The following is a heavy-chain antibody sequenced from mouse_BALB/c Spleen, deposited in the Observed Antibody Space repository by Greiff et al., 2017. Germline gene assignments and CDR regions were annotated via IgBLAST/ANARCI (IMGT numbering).Heavy chain of an antibody. CDR1: GFTFSSYA. Sequence: EVNLVESGGGLVKPGGSLKLSCAASGFTFSSYAMSWVRQSPEKRLEWVAEISSGGSYTYYPDTVTGRFTISRDNAKNTLYLEMSSLRSEDTAMYYCAREGDFGTVVTMDYWGQGTSVTVSS. V-gene: IGHV5-9-4*01. CDR3: AREGDFGTVVTMDY. J-gene: IGHJ4*01. CDR2: ISSGGSYT. D-gene: IGHD1-1*01.